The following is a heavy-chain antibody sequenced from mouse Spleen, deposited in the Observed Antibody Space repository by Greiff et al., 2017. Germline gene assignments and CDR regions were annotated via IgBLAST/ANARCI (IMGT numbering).Heavy chain of an antibody. CDR3: ARLSTMVTRAWFAY. Sequence: EVKLMESGGGLVKLGGSLKLSCAASGFTFSSYAMSWVRQTPEKRLEWVATISSGGGNTYYPDSVKGRFTISRDNAKNTLYLQMSSLKSEDTAMYYCARLSTMVTRAWFAYWGQGTLVTVSA. V-gene: IGHV5-9*04. CDR2: ISSGGGNT. D-gene: IGHD2-2*01. J-gene: IGHJ3*01. CDR1: GFTFSSYA.